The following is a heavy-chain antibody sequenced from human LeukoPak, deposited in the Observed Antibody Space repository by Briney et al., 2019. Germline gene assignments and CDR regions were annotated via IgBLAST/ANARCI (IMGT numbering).Heavy chain of an antibody. J-gene: IGHJ6*03. CDR2: SNPNSGGR. D-gene: IGHD6-6*01. CDR1: GYTFTGYY. Sequence: ASVKVSCKASGYTFTGYYMHWVRQAPGQGLEWMGWSNPNSGGRNYAQKFQGRVAMTRDTSISTAHMDLSRLRSDDTAAYYCARDGYSSSSYYYMDVWGKGTTVTVSS. V-gene: IGHV1-2*02. CDR3: ARDGYSSSSYYYMDV.